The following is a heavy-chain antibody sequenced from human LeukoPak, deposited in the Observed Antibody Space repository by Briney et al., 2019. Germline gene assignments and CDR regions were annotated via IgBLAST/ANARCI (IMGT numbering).Heavy chain of an antibody. Sequence: TGGSLRLSCAASGFTFSSYNMNWVRQAPGKGLEWVSYISSSSSTIYYADSVKGRFTISRDNAKNSLYLQMNSLRDEDTAAYYCAREYSSSSGSVSDYWGQGTLVTVSS. D-gene: IGHD6-6*01. V-gene: IGHV3-48*02. CDR2: ISSSSSTI. J-gene: IGHJ4*02. CDR1: GFTFSSYN. CDR3: AREYSSSSGSVSDY.